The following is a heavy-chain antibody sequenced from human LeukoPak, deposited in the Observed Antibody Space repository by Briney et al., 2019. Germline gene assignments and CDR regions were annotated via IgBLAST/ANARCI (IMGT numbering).Heavy chain of an antibody. Sequence: PSQTLSLTCAVSGGSISSGGYYWGWIRQPPGKGLEWIGSIYYSGSTYYNPSLKSRVTISVDTSKNQFSLKLSSVTAADTAVYYCARGPSYDILTGYTTRSDAFDIWGQGTMVTVSS. CDR3: ARGPSYDILTGYTTRSDAFDI. CDR2: IYYSGST. V-gene: IGHV4-39*07. D-gene: IGHD3-9*01. J-gene: IGHJ3*02. CDR1: GGSISSGGYY.